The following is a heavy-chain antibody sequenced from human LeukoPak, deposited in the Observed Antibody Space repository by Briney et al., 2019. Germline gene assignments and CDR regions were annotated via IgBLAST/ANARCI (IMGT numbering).Heavy chain of an antibody. D-gene: IGHD2-15*01. CDR2: TYHIGSS. J-gene: IGHJ5*02. Sequence: PSETLSLTCTVSVDSITKSYWAWIRHSPGKGLEWIGHTYHIGSSAYHPSLKRRCSMLVDTSPNQLFLTLTSVTAAETVDYYCARRVVAAHNWFDPWGQGPLATVSS. CDR3: ARRVVAAHNWFDP. V-gene: IGHV4-4*07. CDR1: VDSITKSY.